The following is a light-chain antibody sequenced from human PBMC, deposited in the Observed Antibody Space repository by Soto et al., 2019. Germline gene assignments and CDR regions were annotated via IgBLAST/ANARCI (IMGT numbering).Light chain of an antibody. V-gene: IGKV3-15*01. CDR2: GAS. Sequence: EIVMTQSPATLSVSPGERATLSCRASQSVSSNLAWYQQKPGQAPRLLIYGASTRATGIPARFSGSGSGTEFTLTCSSLQSEDFAVYYWQQYNNWPPWTFGQGTKLEIK. CDR3: QQYNNWPPWT. CDR1: QSVSSN. J-gene: IGKJ2*02.